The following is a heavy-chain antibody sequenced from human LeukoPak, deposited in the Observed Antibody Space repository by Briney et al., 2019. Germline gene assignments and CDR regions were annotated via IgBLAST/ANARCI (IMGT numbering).Heavy chain of an antibody. CDR2: INQDGGQK. CDR3: ATNTRPYAVLLAY. J-gene: IGHJ4*02. CDR1: GFTFSSSW. D-gene: IGHD4-17*01. V-gene: IGHV3-7*01. Sequence: GGSLRLSCAASGFTFSSSWMIWARQAPGKGLEWVANINQDGGQKYYPDSVKGRFTISRDNADNSLYLQMDGLRSEDPAVYYCATNTRPYAVLLAYWGQGTLVTVSS.